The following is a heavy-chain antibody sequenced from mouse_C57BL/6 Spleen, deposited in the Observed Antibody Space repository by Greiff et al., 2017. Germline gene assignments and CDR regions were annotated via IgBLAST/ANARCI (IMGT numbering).Heavy chain of an antibody. CDR1: GFTFSDYG. CDR3: ARRRLDGNSCYYAMDY. Sequence: DVHLVESGGGLVKPGGSLKLSCAASGFTFSDYGMHWVRQAPEKGLEWVAYISSGSSTIYYADTVKGRFTISRDNAKNTLFLQMTSLRSEDTAMYYCARRRLDGNSCYYAMDYWGQGTSVTVSS. J-gene: IGHJ4*01. V-gene: IGHV5-17*01. D-gene: IGHD2-1*01. CDR2: ISSGSSTI.